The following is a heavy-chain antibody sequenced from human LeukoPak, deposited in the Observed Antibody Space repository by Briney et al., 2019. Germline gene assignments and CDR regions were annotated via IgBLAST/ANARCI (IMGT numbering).Heavy chain of an antibody. CDR1: GYMFTNYD. Sequence: ASVKVSCKASGYMFTNYDINWVRQATGQGLEWMGWMNPQSGNTGYAQKFRGRVTITRDTSITTAYMVLSRLRSEDTPVYVCARGPNYSNFGSAYYYYMDVWGKGTTVTVSS. CDR3: ARGPNYSNFGSAYYYYMDV. D-gene: IGHD4-11*01. CDR2: MNPQSGNT. V-gene: IGHV1-8*03. J-gene: IGHJ6*03.